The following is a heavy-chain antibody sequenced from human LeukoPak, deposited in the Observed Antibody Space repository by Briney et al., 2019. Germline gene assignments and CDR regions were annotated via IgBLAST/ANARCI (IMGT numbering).Heavy chain of an antibody. CDR2: ISAYNGNT. J-gene: IGHJ4*02. V-gene: IGHV1-18*01. CDR3: ARGVVGASFDY. CDR1: GYTFTSYG. D-gene: IGHD1-26*01. Sequence: GASVKVSCKASGYTFTSYGISWVRQAPGQGLEWMGWISAYNGNTNYAQKFQGRVTMTRDTSISTAYMELSRLRSDDTAVYYCARGVVGASFDYWGQGTLVTVSS.